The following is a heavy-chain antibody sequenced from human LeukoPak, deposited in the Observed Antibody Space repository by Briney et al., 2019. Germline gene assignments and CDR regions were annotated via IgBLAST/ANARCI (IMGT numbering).Heavy chain of an antibody. J-gene: IGHJ4*02. D-gene: IGHD2-2*01. CDR3: ARLYCSSTSCYLDY. Sequence: SVKVSCKASGGTFSSSAISWVRQAPGQGLEWMGRIIPILGIANYAQKFQGRVTITADKSTSTAYMELSSLRSEDTAVYYCARLYCSSTSCYLDYWGQGALVTVSS. CDR1: GGTFSSSA. CDR2: IIPILGIA. V-gene: IGHV1-69*04.